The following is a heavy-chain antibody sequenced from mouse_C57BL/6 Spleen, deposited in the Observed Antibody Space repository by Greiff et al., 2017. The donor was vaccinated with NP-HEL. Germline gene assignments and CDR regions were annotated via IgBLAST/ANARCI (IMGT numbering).Heavy chain of an antibody. CDR1: GFNIKDDY. J-gene: IGHJ3*01. CDR2: IYPENGDT. V-gene: IGHV14-4*01. Sequence: EVQLQQSGAELVRPGASVKLSCTASGFNIKDDYMHWVKQRPEQGLEWIGWIYPENGDTEYASKFQGKATITADTSSNTAYLQLSSLTSEDTAVYYCTTGRDSFAYWGQGTLLTVSA. D-gene: IGHD3-3*01. CDR3: TTGRDSFAY.